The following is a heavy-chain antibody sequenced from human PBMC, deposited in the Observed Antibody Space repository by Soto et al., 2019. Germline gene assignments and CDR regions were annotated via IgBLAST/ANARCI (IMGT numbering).Heavy chain of an antibody. J-gene: IGHJ6*02. D-gene: IGHD2-15*01. CDR1: GFNFNSYT. CDR2: ISSSGYI. CDR3: ARDCCGGSCYPGMDV. V-gene: IGHV3-21*01. Sequence: GGSLRLSCAASGFNFNSYTINWVRQAPGKRLEWLSSISSSGYIFSTDSVRGRFTISRDNAKNSVYLQINSLRAEDTAVYFCARDCCGGSCYPGMDVWGQGTTVTVSS.